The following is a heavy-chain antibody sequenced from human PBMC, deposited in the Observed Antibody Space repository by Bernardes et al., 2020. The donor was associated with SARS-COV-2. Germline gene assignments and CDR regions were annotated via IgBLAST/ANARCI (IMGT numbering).Heavy chain of an antibody. D-gene: IGHD6-19*01. J-gene: IGHJ6*02. V-gene: IGHV4-39*01. CDR1: GGSISGSNYF. CDR2: IYHSGST. Sequence: SETLSLTCTVSGGSISGSNYFWGWIRQPPGKGLEWIGNIYHSGSTYYNPSLNSRVTISVDTSKNQFSLNLNSVTAADTAVYYCARHWYNSDRRNYYYYYNMDVWGQGTTVTVSS. CDR3: ARHWYNSDRRNYYYYYNMDV.